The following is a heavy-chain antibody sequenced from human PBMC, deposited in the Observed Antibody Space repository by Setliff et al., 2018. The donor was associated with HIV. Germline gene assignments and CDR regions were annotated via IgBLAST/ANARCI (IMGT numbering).Heavy chain of an antibody. D-gene: IGHD2-21*01. CDR2: IKHDGIEI. Sequence: QPGGSLRLSCEASGFTFSNFWMTWVRQAPGKGLEWVANIKHDGIEIHYVDSLNGRFTISRDNAKNSLYLQMNSLRAEDTALYYCARYCGGECVSPHDAFDIWGQGTMVTVSS. V-gene: IGHV3-7*01. J-gene: IGHJ3*02. CDR1: GFTFSNFW. CDR3: ARYCGGECVSPHDAFDI.